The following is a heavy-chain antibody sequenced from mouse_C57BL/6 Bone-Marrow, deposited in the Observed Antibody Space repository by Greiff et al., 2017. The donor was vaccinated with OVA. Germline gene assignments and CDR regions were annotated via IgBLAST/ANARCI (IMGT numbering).Heavy chain of an antibody. CDR1: GYAFSSSW. J-gene: IGHJ2*01. V-gene: IGHV1-82*01. Sequence: QVQLQQSGPELVKPGASVKISCKASGYAFSSSWMNWVKQRPGQGLECIGRIYPGDGDTNYNGKFKGKATLTADKSSSTAYMQLSSLTSEDSAVYFCARGPYYYGSLYYFDYWGQGTTLTVSS. CDR3: ARGPYYYGSLYYFDY. CDR2: IYPGDGDT. D-gene: IGHD1-1*01.